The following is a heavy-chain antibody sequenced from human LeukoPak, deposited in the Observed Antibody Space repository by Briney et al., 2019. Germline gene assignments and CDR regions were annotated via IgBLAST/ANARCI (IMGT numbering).Heavy chain of an antibody. D-gene: IGHD2-2*01. Sequence: PGGSLRLSCAASGFTFSSYEMNWVRQAPGKGLEWVSYISSGGSNIYYVDSVKGRFTISRDNAKNSLYLQMNSLRAEDTAVYYCARVGEDCISTSCQRHFDYWGQGTLVTVSS. CDR3: ARVGEDCISTSCQRHFDY. CDR2: ISSGGSNI. CDR1: GFTFSSYE. J-gene: IGHJ4*02. V-gene: IGHV3-48*03.